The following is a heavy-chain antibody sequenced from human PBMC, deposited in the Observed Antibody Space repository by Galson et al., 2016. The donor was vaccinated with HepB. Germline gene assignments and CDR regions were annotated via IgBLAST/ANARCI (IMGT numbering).Heavy chain of an antibody. CDR3: VRAADSSSWEYNWFDP. Sequence: SLRLSCAASGFTFDDYAIHWVRQAPGKGLEWVSGISRNSGSAGYAASVKGRFTISRDNAKNSLYLQMNSLRPDDTALYYCVRAADSSSWEYNWFDPGGQGTRVTVSS. CDR2: ISRNSGSA. D-gene: IGHD6-13*01. CDR1: GFTFDDYA. J-gene: IGHJ5*02. V-gene: IGHV3-9*01.